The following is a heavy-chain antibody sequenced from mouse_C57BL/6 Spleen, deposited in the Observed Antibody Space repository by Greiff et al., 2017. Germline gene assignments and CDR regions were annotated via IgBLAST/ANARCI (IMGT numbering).Heavy chain of an antibody. V-gene: IGHV1-64*01. CDR1: GYTFTSYW. J-gene: IGHJ1*03. CDR2: IHPNSGST. CDR3: ARSNCDGGDWYFDV. D-gene: IGHD4-1*01. Sequence: QVQLQQPGAELVKPGSSVKLSCKASGYTFTSYWMHWVKQRPGQGLEWIGMIHPNSGSTNYNEKFKGKATLTVDKSSSTAYMQLSSLTSEDSAVYYCARSNCDGGDWYFDVWGTGTTVTVSS.